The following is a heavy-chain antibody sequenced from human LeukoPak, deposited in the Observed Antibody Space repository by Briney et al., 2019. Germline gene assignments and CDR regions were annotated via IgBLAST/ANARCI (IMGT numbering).Heavy chain of an antibody. CDR1: GYSISSRIYY. D-gene: IGHD6-25*01. CDR2: IYYTGGT. CDR3: ARVGHNSGWGSNWFDP. J-gene: IGHJ5*02. Sequence: PSETLSLTCTVSGYSISSRIYYWGWIRQPPGKALEWIGTIYYTGGTYYSPSLKSRVTLSVDTSENQFSLKLNSVTAADTAVYYCARVGHNSGWGSNWFDPWGQGTLVTVSS. V-gene: IGHV4-39*07.